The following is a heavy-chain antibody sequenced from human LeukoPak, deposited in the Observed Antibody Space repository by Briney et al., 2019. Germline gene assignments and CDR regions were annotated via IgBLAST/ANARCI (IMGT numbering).Heavy chain of an antibody. Sequence: GGSLRLSCAASGFTFSSYSMNWVRQAPGKGLEWVSSISSSSSYIYYADSVKGRFTISRDNAKNSLYLQMNSLRAEDTAVYYCAREGREGYYGSGSYYNTGSPDYWGQGTLVTVSS. J-gene: IGHJ4*02. CDR1: GFTFSSYS. CDR3: AREGREGYYGSGSYYNTGSPDY. D-gene: IGHD3-10*01. V-gene: IGHV3-21*01. CDR2: ISSSSSYI.